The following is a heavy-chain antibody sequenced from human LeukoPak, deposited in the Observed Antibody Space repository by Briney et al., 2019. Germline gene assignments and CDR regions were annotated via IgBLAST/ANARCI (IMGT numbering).Heavy chain of an antibody. V-gene: IGHV3-7*01. J-gene: IGHJ5*02. CDR2: IKADGSEE. CDR3: ARSYYASGSQYNWFGP. D-gene: IGHD3-10*01. Sequence: GESLRLSCAASGFLFSSYWMSWVRQAPGKGLEWLANIKADGSEEYYLDSVRGRFTISRDNSRHSVSLQMNDLRAEDTAVHYCARSYYASGSQYNWFGPWGQGTPVTVSS. CDR1: GFLFSSYW.